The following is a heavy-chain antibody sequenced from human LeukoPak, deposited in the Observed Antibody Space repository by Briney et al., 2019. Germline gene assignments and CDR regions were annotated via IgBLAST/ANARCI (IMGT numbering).Heavy chain of an antibody. CDR3: ARHVVGPGYSSIPNLDY. D-gene: IGHD2-21*01. V-gene: IGHV4-39*01. CDR1: GASISRGTYY. CDR2: LDYGGNT. Sequence: PSETLSLTCSVSGASISRGTYYWAWIRQPPGKGLEWIGSLDYGGNTHYNPSLESRVAISVDTSRNHLSVRLTSVTVEDTAVYYCARHVVGPGYSSIPNLDYWGQGTQVTVSS. J-gene: IGHJ4*02.